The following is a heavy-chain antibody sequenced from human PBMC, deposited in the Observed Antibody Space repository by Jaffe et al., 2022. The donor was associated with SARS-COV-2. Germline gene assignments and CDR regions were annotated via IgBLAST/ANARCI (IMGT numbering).Heavy chain of an antibody. V-gene: IGHV4-4*02. Sequence: QVQLQESGPGLVKPSGTLSLTCAVSGGSISSSNWWSWVRQPPGKGLEWIGEIYHSGSTNYNPSLKSRVTISVDKSKNQFSLKLSSVTAADTAVYYCAVVGATLGAPSPWDTNDYWGQGTLVTVSS. CDR2: IYHSGST. CDR3: AVVGATLGAPSPWDTNDY. D-gene: IGHD1-26*01. CDR1: GGSISSSNW. J-gene: IGHJ4*02.